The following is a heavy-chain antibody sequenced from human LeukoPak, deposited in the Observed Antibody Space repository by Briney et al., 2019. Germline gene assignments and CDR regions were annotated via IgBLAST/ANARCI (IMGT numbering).Heavy chain of an antibody. V-gene: IGHV3-23*01. CDR1: GFTFSSFE. CDR3: AKTGYSSGWYRIWDY. D-gene: IGHD6-19*01. CDR2: ISGSGGSA. J-gene: IGHJ4*02. Sequence: GGSMRLSCAASGFTFSSFEMSWVRQAPGKGLEWVSAISGSGGSAYYADSVKGRFTISRDNSRNSLSLQMNSLRAEDTALYYCAKTGYSSGWYRIWDYWGQGTLVTVSS.